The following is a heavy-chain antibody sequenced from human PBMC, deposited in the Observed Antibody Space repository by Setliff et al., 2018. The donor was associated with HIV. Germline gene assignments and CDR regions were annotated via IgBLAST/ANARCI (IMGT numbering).Heavy chain of an antibody. CDR1: GYTFTSYD. V-gene: IGHV1-18*01. Sequence: ASVKVSCKASGYTFTSYDISWVRQAPGQGLEWMGWISAYNGNTNYAQKLQGRVTMTTDTSTSTAYMELRSLRSDDTAVYYCARDRSDYYNLPGYFDHWGQGTPVTVSS. J-gene: IGHJ4*02. CDR3: ARDRSDYYNLPGYFDH. CDR2: ISAYNGNT. D-gene: IGHD3-3*01.